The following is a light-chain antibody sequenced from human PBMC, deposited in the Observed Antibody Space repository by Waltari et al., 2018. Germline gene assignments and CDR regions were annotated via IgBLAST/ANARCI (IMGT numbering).Light chain of an antibody. J-gene: IGKJ1*01. CDR3: QHYVRLPAT. CDR1: QSVSRT. CDR2: AAY. V-gene: IGKV3-20*01. Sequence: EIVLKQSPGTLSLPPGERATLSCRASQSVSRTLAWYQQKPGQAPSLLIYAAYTRATGIPDRFSGSRSGTDCILTISRLEPEDFAVYYCQHYVRLPATFGQGTKVEIK.